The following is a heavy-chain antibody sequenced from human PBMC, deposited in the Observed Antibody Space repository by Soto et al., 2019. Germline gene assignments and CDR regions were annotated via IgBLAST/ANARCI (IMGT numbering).Heavy chain of an antibody. J-gene: IGHJ6*02. CDR1: GFTFSDYG. CDR2: ISYDGSSK. Sequence: PGGSLRLSCAASGFTFSDYGMHWVRQAPGKGLEWLAVISYDGSSKYYADSVKGRFTISRGNSKNTLYLQMNSLRAEDTAVYYCARDLTAAGYLYYYGMDVWGQGTTVTVSS. V-gene: IGHV3-30*03. CDR3: ARDLTAAGYLYYYGMDV. D-gene: IGHD6-13*01.